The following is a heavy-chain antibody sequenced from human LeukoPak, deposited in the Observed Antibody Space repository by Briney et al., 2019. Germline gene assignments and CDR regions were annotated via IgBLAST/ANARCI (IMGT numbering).Heavy chain of an antibody. Sequence: PGGSLRLSCVASGFTFEDYAMHWVRQAPGKGLEWVLCITWNSGSIGYADSVKDRFIISRDNAKNSLYLQMNSLRPEDTALYYCAKANLGRYESGAYLARGGALDIWGQGTMVTVSS. D-gene: IGHD3-22*01. CDR1: GFTFEDYA. V-gene: IGHV3-9*01. J-gene: IGHJ3*02. CDR3: AKANLGRYESGAYLARGGALDI. CDR2: ITWNSGSI.